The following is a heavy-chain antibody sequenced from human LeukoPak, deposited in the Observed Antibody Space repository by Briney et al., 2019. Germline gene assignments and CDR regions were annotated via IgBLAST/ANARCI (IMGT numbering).Heavy chain of an antibody. D-gene: IGHD3-9*01. CDR1: GYKLTSYG. J-gene: IGHJ4*02. CDR2: IGPFNDHT. Sequence: VSVKVSCKGSGYKLTSYGFSWVGHTPGQGLQWMGWIGPFNDHTNYAQNFQGRVTMTTDTSTSTAYMELKSLTSHDTAIYYCARAIGYELLTAVDSWGQGTLVTVSS. CDR3: ARAIGYELLTAVDS. V-gene: IGHV1-18*01.